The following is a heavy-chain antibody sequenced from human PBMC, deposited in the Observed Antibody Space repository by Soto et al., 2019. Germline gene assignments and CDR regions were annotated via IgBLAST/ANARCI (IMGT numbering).Heavy chain of an antibody. Sequence: PGGSLRLSCAASGFTFSNAWMSWVRQAPGKGLEWVGRIKSKTDGGTTDYAAPVKGRFTISRDDSKNTLYLQMNSLKTEDTAVYYCTTTCYDILTGYYGAFDIWGQGTMVTVSS. CDR1: GFTFSNAW. CDR3: TTTCYDILTGYYGAFDI. V-gene: IGHV3-15*01. CDR2: IKSKTDGGTT. J-gene: IGHJ3*02. D-gene: IGHD3-9*01.